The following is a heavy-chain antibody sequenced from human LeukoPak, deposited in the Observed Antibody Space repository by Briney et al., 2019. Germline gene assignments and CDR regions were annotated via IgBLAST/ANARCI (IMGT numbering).Heavy chain of an antibody. Sequence: SETLSLTCTVSGGSISSYYWSWIRQPPGKGLEWIGYIYYSGSTNYNPSLKSRVTISVDTSKIQFSLKLSSVTAADTAVYHCATMVRGVTNWFDPWGQGTLVTVSS. J-gene: IGHJ5*02. V-gene: IGHV4-59*01. CDR2: IYYSGST. CDR1: GGSISSYY. CDR3: ATMVRGVTNWFDP. D-gene: IGHD3-10*01.